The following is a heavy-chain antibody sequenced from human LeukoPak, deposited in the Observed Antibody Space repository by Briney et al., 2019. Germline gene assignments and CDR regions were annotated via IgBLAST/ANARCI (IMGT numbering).Heavy chain of an antibody. CDR1: GFTFSDYY. V-gene: IGHV3-11*04. D-gene: IGHD3-10*01. J-gene: IGHJ4*02. Sequence: GGSLRLSCAASGFTFSDYYMSWIRQAPGKGQEWVSYISSSGSTIYYADSVKGRFTISRDNSKNTLYLQMNSLRAEDTAVYYCTSWRGSGSYGGYFDYWGQGTLVTVSS. CDR2: ISSSGSTI. CDR3: TSWRGSGSYGGYFDY.